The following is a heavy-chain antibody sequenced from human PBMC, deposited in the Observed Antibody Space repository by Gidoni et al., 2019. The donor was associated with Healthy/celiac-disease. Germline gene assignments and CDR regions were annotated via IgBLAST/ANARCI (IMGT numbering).Heavy chain of an antibody. J-gene: IGHJ4*02. V-gene: IGHV3-30*03. CDR1: GFTFRSYG. D-gene: IGHD3-3*01. Sequence: QVQLVESGGGVVQPGRSLRLSCAASGFTFRSYGMHWVRQAPGKGLEWVAVISYDGSNKYYADSVKGRFTISRDNSKNTLYLQMNSLRAEDTAVYYCARDRSPFFWSGYYTAFDYWGQGTLVTVSS. CDR2: ISYDGSNK. CDR3: ARDRSPFFWSGYYTAFDY.